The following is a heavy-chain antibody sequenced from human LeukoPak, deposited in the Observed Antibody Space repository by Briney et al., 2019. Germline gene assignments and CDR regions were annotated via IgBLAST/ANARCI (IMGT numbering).Heavy chain of an antibody. J-gene: IGHJ4*02. CDR1: QSIVSSRY. V-gene: IGHV3-53*01. CDR3: AKDCSGGSCYSDY. Sequence: GGSLRLSCAAAQSIVSSRYMSWVRQAPGKGLEWVSIIYDGGKTYYADSVKGRFTISRDNSKNTLYLQMNSLRAEDTAVYYCAKDCSGGSCYSDYWGQGTLVTVSS. D-gene: IGHD2-15*01. CDR2: IYDGGKT.